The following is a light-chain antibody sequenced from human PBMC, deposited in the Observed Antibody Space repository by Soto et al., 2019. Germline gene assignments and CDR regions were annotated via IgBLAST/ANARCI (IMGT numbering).Light chain of an antibody. J-gene: IGLJ1*01. Sequence: QSALTQPASVSGSPGQSITLSCTGTSSDVGTYNSVSWYQQHPAKAPKLIIYEVINRPSGVSNRFSGSKSGNTASLTISGLQAEDEAEFYCSSYTTGSTLVFGTGTKLTVL. CDR2: EVI. V-gene: IGLV2-14*01. CDR1: SSDVGTYNS. CDR3: SSYTTGSTLV.